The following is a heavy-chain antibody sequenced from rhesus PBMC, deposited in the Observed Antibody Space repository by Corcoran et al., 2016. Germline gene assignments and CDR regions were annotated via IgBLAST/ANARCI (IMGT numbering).Heavy chain of an antibody. D-gene: IGHD6-25*01. Sequence: QVQLQESGPGLVKPSETLSLTCAVSGYSISGYYWSWIRQAPGKGLEWIGYITYSGSTSYNPSLKSRVTISRDTSKNQFSLELSSVTAADTAVYYCARNSGSWIFDYWGQGVLVTVSS. V-gene: IGHV4-122*02. CDR1: GYSISGYY. CDR3: ARNSGSWIFDY. J-gene: IGHJ4*01. CDR2: ITYSGST.